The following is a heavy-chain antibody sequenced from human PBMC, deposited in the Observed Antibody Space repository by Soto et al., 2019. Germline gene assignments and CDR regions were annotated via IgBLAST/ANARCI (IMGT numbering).Heavy chain of an antibody. J-gene: IGHJ1*01. CDR1: GFTFSRSW. D-gene: IGHD4-17*01. V-gene: IGHV3-7*01. CDR2: IKQDGSEK. CDR3: ASGYGDYVVYFQH. Sequence: PGGSLRLSCAASGFTFSRSWMSWVRQAPGKGLEWVANIKQDGSEKYYVDSVKGRFTISRDNARNSLYLQMNSLRAEDTAVYYCASGYGDYVVYFQHWGQGTLVTVSS.